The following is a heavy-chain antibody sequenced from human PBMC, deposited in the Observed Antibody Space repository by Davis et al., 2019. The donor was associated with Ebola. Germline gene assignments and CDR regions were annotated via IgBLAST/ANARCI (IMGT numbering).Heavy chain of an antibody. Sequence: SETLSLTCTVSGGSISSYYWSWIRQPPGKGLEWIGYIYYSGSTNYNPSLKSRVTISVDTSKNQFSLKLSSVTAADTAVYYCARGLAPSIAARPGFDYWGQGTLVTVSS. CDR2: IYYSGST. CDR3: ARGLAPSIAARPGFDY. J-gene: IGHJ4*02. V-gene: IGHV4-59*01. CDR1: GGSISSYY. D-gene: IGHD6-6*01.